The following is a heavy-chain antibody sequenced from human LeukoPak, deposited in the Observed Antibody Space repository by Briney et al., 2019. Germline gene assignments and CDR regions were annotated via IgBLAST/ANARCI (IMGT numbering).Heavy chain of an antibody. Sequence: GGSLRLSCAAPGFTFSSYSMNWVRQAPGKGLEWVSSISSSSSYIYYADSLKGRFTISRDNAKNSLYLQMNSLRAEDTAVYYCASDLSYGSGSRTFDYWGQGTLVTVSS. D-gene: IGHD3-10*01. CDR2: ISSSSSYI. V-gene: IGHV3-21*01. CDR3: ASDLSYGSGSRTFDY. CDR1: GFTFSSYS. J-gene: IGHJ4*02.